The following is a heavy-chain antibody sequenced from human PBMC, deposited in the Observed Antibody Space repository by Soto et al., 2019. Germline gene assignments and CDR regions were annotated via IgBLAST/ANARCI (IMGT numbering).Heavy chain of an antibody. J-gene: IGHJ4*02. Sequence: PGGSLRLSCAASGFTVSSNYMSWVRQAPGKGLEWVSVIYSGGSTYYADSVKGRFTISRDNSKNTLYLQMNSLRAEDTAVYYCAKADYSYSWAPGDYWGQGTLVTVSS. CDR1: GFTVSSNY. CDR3: AKADYSYSWAPGDY. D-gene: IGHD6-13*01. CDR2: IYSGGST. V-gene: IGHV3-66*01.